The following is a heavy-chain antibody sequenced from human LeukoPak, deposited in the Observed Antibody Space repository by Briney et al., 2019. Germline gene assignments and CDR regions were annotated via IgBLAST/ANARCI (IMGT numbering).Heavy chain of an antibody. CDR2: IYSGGTT. Sequence: GGSLRLSCAASGFDVSSKYMSWIRQAPGKGLEWVAVIYSGGTTHYADSVKGRFIISRDSSRNMLFLQMNGLRVEDTATYYCVRDALDAFDLWGPGTLVTVSS. CDR3: VRDALDAFDL. CDR1: GFDVSSKY. V-gene: IGHV3-53*01. J-gene: IGHJ3*01.